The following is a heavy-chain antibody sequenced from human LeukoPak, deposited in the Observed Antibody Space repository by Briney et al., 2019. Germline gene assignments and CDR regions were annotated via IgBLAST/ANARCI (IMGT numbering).Heavy chain of an antibody. CDR3: ARDGGSSGTGAYYMNV. CDR1: GGSFSGYY. V-gene: IGHV3-11*04. CDR2: ISSSGSTI. Sequence: LSLTCAVYGGSFSGYYWSWIRQPPGKGLEWVSYISSSGSTIYYADSVKGRFTISRDNANNSLYLQMNSLRAEDTAVYYCARDGGSSGTGAYYMNVWGKGTRVTV. D-gene: IGHD2-15*01. J-gene: IGHJ6*03.